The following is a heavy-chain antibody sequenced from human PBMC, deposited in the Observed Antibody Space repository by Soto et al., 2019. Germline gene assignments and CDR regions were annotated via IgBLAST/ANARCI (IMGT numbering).Heavy chain of an antibody. CDR1: GYTFTSYD. Sequence: QVQLVQSGAEVKKPGASVKVSCKASGYTFTSYDINWVRQATGQGLEWMGWMNPNSGNTGYAQKFQXXVXMXXNTSISTAYMELSSLRSEDTAVYYCARERAMIVPDWGQGTLVTVSS. CDR3: ARERAMIVPD. V-gene: IGHV1-8*01. D-gene: IGHD3-22*01. J-gene: IGHJ4*02. CDR2: MNPNSGNT.